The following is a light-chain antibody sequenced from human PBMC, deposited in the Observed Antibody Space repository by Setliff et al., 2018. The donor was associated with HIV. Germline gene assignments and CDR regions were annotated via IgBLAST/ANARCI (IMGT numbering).Light chain of an antibody. CDR3: SSFTSSNTLV. V-gene: IGLV2-14*02. CDR1: SGDVGRYNL. J-gene: IGLJ3*02. Sequence: QSALTQPASVSGSPGQSITISCTGTSGDVGRYNLVSWYQQFPGKAPKLIIYAVSNRPSGVSNRFSGSKSGNTASLTISGLQAEDEADYYCSSFTSSNTLVFGGGTKVTVL. CDR2: AVS.